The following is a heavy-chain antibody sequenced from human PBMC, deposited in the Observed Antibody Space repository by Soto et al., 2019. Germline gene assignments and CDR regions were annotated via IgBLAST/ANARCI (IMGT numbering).Heavy chain of an antibody. D-gene: IGHD2-21*02. Sequence: QVQLVQSGAEVKKPGSSVKVSYKASGGTFSSYAISWVRQAPGQGLEWMGGIIPIFGTANYAQKFQGRVTITADESTSTAYMELSSLRSEDTAVYYCASGGAYCGGDCYHYWGQGTLVTVSS. CDR1: GGTFSSYA. CDR2: IIPIFGTA. CDR3: ASGGAYCGGDCYHY. J-gene: IGHJ4*02. V-gene: IGHV1-69*01.